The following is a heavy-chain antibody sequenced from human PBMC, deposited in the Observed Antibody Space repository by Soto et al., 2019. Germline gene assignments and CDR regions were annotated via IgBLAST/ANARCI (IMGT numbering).Heavy chain of an antibody. D-gene: IGHD3-10*01. CDR3: ATVRGSYTNWFDP. CDR2: FDPEDGET. J-gene: IGHJ5*02. CDR1: GYRHSVFF. Sequence: KVYWKGSGYRHSVFFMHWLRHTPGKGLEWMGGFDPEDGETIYAQKFQGRVTMTEDTSTDTAYMELSSLRSEDTAVYYCATVRGSYTNWFDPWGQGTLVSVSS. V-gene: IGHV1-24*01.